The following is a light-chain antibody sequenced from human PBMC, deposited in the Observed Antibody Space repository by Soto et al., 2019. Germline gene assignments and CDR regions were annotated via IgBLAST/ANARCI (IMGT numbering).Light chain of an antibody. Sequence: QSVVTQPPSVSGAPGQRVTISCTGNSSNIGAGHDVLWYQQPPGTAPKLLIFRNNNRASGVPGRFSGARSGTSASLAITGLQTGDEADYYCQSFDSNLSGWVFGGGTKLTVL. J-gene: IGLJ3*02. CDR1: SSNIGAGHD. CDR2: RNN. CDR3: QSFDSNLSGWV. V-gene: IGLV1-40*01.